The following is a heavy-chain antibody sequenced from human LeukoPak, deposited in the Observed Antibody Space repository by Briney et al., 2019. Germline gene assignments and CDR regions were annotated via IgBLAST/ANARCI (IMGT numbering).Heavy chain of an antibody. CDR2: INHSGST. CDR1: GGSFSGYH. V-gene: IGHV4-34*01. CDR3: ARAPYTAMVTH. Sequence: SETLSLTCAVYGGSFSGYHWSWIRQPPGKGLEWIGEINHSGSTNYNPSLKSRVTISVDTSKNQFSLKLSSVTAADTAVYYCARAPYTAMVTHWGQGTLVTVSS. D-gene: IGHD5-18*01. J-gene: IGHJ4*02.